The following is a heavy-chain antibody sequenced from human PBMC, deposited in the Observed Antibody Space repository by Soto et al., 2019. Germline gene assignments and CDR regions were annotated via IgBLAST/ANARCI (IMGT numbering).Heavy chain of an antibody. V-gene: IGHV4-59*01. J-gene: IGHJ6*02. CDR2: VYYRGTT. Sequence: SETLSLTCTVSGGSIINYYWIFIRQPPGKGLEWIGYVYYRGTTNYNPSLKSRVTISVDTSKNQFSLKMNSVTAADTAVYFCTRAPSAYSRGYGMDVWGQGTTVTV. CDR3: TRAPSAYSRGYGMDV. CDR1: GGSIINYY. D-gene: IGHD5-18*01.